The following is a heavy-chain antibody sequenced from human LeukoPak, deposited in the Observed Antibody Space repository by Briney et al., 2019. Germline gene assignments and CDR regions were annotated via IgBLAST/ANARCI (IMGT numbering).Heavy chain of an antibody. D-gene: IGHD3-3*01. J-gene: IGHJ4*02. CDR2: IYTSGST. CDR1: GGSISSGSYY. Sequence: SQTLSLTCTVSGGSISSGSYYWSWIRQPAGKGLEWIGRIYTSGSTNYNPSLKSRVTISVDTSKNQFSLKLSSVTAADTAVYYCARVPYDFWSGYYTYYFDYWGQGTLVTVSS. V-gene: IGHV4-61*02. CDR3: ARVPYDFWSGYYTYYFDY.